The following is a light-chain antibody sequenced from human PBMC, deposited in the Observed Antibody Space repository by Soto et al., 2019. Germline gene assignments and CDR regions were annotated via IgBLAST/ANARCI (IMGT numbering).Light chain of an antibody. CDR3: QQYNDWPLT. CDR1: QSVNSN. J-gene: IGKJ4*01. V-gene: IGKV3-15*01. CDR2: GAS. Sequence: EKVMTQSPAALSASPGERATLSCRASQSVNSNLAWYQQKPGQAPRLLLYGASTRATGIPARFSGSASGTEFTLTISSLQSEDSAVYYCQQYNDWPLTFGGGTKVDNK.